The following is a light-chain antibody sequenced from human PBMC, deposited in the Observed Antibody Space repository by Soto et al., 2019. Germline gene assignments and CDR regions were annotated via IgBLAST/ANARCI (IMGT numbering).Light chain of an antibody. CDR3: QHYGSSPFT. J-gene: IGKJ3*01. Sequence: EIVLTQSPGTLSLSPGERATLSCRASQSVTSSYLAWYQQKPGQAPRLLIYGASSRATGIPDRFSGSGSGTDVTVPSSRLEPEDFAVYYCQHYGSSPFTFGPGTKVDIK. V-gene: IGKV3-20*01. CDR1: QSVTSSY. CDR2: GAS.